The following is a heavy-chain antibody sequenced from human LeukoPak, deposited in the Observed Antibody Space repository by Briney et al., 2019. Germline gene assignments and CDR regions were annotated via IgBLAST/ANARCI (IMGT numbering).Heavy chain of an antibody. CDR1: NYSITSGYF. CDR2: IYHSGTT. CDR3: ARDGVFHDSDGYSFDY. V-gene: IGHV4-38-2*02. Sequence: KTSETLSLTCAVSNYSITSGYFWGWIRPPPGKGLEGIASIYHSGTTYYNPSLRNRVTLFVDTSKNQFSLKLTSLTAADTAVYYCARDGVFHDSDGYSFDYWGQGTLVTVSS. J-gene: IGHJ4*02. D-gene: IGHD3-22*01.